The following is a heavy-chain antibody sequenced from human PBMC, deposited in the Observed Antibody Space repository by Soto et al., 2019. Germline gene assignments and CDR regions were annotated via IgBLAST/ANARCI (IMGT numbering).Heavy chain of an antibody. CDR3: ASYRGALYFES. D-gene: IGHD3-16*01. Sequence: SETLSLTCNVSGTSISTSTHYWAWIRQPPGRGLEWIGNIYYIGSTYYNPSLGGRVSMSVETSKSQFSLKLTSVTVADTAVYYCASYRGALYFESWGPGILVTVSS. J-gene: IGHJ4*02. CDR1: GTSISTSTHY. CDR2: IYYIGST. V-gene: IGHV4-39*07.